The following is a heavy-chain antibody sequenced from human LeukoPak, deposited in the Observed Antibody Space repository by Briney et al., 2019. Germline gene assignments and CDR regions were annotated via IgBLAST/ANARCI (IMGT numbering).Heavy chain of an antibody. CDR1: RFTFSSYE. J-gene: IGHJ4*02. Sequence: GGSLRLSCAASRFTFSSYEMNWVRQAPGKGLEWVSYISSSGSTVYYADSVKGRFTVSRDNATNSLYLQMNSLRAEDTAVYYCARRYCSSTSCTFDYWGQGTLVTVSS. CDR2: ISSSGSTV. V-gene: IGHV3-48*03. CDR3: ARRYCSSTSCTFDY. D-gene: IGHD2-2*01.